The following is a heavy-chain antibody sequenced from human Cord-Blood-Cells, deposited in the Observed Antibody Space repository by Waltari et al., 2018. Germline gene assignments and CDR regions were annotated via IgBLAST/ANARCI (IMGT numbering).Heavy chain of an antibody. CDR2: SYYSGST. V-gene: IGHV4-39*01. Sequence: HLQLQESGPGLVQPSETRLPTCTASGGPLSIGSYDPGWIAQPSGRGRAWIGSSYYSGSTYYNPSLKSRVTISVDTSKNQFSLKLSSVTAADTAVYYCARQWYYGSGSYYHFDYWGQGTLVTVSS. CDR1: GGPLSIGSYD. D-gene: IGHD3-10*01. CDR3: ARQWYYGSGSYYHFDY. J-gene: IGHJ4*02.